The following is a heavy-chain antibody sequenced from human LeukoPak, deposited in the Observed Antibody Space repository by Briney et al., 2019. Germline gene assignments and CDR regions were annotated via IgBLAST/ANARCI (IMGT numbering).Heavy chain of an antibody. V-gene: IGHV3-15*01. Sequence: PGGSLRLSWAASGFTFSNAYMSWVRQAPGKGLEWVGRIKSKTDGGTTDYAAPVKGRFTISRDDSKNTLYLQMNSLKTEDTAVYYCTTDAGYSSRWYNYWGQGTLVTVSS. J-gene: IGHJ4*02. CDR1: GFTFSNAY. CDR2: IKSKTDGGTT. CDR3: TTDAGYSSRWYNY. D-gene: IGHD6-13*01.